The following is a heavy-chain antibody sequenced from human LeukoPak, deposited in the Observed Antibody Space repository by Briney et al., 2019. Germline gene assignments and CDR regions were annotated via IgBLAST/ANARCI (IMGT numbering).Heavy chain of an antibody. CDR1: GFPFSRYA. CDR2: ISDSGGST. J-gene: IGHJ4*02. D-gene: IGHD2-21*01. Sequence: AGGSLRLSCAASGFPFSRYALNWVRRAPGKGLEWVPGISDSGGSTYYADSVKGRFTISRDNSKNMLFLQMNSLRAEDTAVYYCAKTYLFLDSNGLDYWGQGTLVSDSS. CDR3: AKTYLFLDSNGLDY. V-gene: IGHV3-23*01.